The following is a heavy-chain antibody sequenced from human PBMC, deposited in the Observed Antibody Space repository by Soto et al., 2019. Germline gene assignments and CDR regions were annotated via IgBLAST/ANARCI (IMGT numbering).Heavy chain of an antibody. CDR1: GGSISSYY. V-gene: IGHV4-4*07. CDR2: IYTSGST. Sequence: KPSETLSLTCTVSGGSISSYYWSWIRQPAGKGLEWIGRIYTSGSTNYNPSLKSRVTMSVDTSKNQFSLKLSSVTAADTAVYYCARVGYYDFWSGYYNGGWFDPWGQGTLVTVSS. J-gene: IGHJ5*02. D-gene: IGHD3-3*01. CDR3: ARVGYYDFWSGYYNGGWFDP.